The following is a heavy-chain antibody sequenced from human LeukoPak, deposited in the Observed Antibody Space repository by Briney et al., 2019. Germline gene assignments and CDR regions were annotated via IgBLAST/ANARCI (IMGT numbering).Heavy chain of an antibody. CDR3: ASIPAAIGFFGELYPFHY. Sequence: SETLSLTCTVSGASISSYYWSWIRQPPGKGLEWIGYIHYSGSTNYNSSLESRVTISLDTSKNQFSLKLRSVTAADTAVYYCASIPAAIGFFGELYPFHYWGQGTLVTVSS. CDR2: IHYSGST. V-gene: IGHV4-59*01. CDR1: GASISSYY. D-gene: IGHD3-10*01. J-gene: IGHJ4*02.